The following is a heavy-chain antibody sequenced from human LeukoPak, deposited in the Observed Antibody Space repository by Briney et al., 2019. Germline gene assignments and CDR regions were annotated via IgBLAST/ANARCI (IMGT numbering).Heavy chain of an antibody. D-gene: IGHD3-16*01. CDR2: ISKNDGSN. Sequence: PGGSLRLSCAASGFTFSDHYMSWVRQAPGKGLQWVSYISKNDGSNDDYADSVKGRFTISRDNAKNSLYLQMNSQRDEDTAVYYCGRGHWGIDYWGQGILVTVTS. CDR3: GRGHWGIDY. J-gene: IGHJ4*02. CDR1: GFTFSDHY. V-gene: IGHV3-11*01.